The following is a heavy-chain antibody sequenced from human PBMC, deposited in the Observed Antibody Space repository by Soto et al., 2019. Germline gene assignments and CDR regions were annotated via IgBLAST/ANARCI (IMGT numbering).Heavy chain of an antibody. V-gene: IGHV4-31*03. CDR3: ARDPYSNVGYYYYGMDV. CDR2: IYYSGST. D-gene: IGHD4-4*01. Sequence: SETLSLTCSVSGGSISGGYYWSWIRQHPGKGLEWIGYIYYSGSTYYNPSLKSRVTISVDTSKNQFSLKLSSVTAADTAVYFCARDPYSNVGYYYYGMDVWGQGTTVTVSS. J-gene: IGHJ6*02. CDR1: GGSISGGYY.